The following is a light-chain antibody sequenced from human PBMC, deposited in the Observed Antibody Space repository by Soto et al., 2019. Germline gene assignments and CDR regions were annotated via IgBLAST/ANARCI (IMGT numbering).Light chain of an antibody. CDR3: QQYGNSFYS. CDR2: GAY. V-gene: IGKV3-20*01. Sequence: EIVLTQSPGTLSLSPGERATLSCRATQSVSSSYLAWYQQKPGQAPRLLIYGAYIRATGIPDRFSGSGSGTDCTLTITKLEPEDFAVYYCQQYGNSFYSFGQGTKLEIK. J-gene: IGKJ2*03. CDR1: QSVSSSY.